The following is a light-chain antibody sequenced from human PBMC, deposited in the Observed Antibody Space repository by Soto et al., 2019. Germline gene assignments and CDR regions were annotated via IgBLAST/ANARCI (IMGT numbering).Light chain of an antibody. CDR1: SSNIGSNT. J-gene: IGLJ2*01. CDR3: AAWDDSLNGVV. V-gene: IGLV1-44*01. CDR2: SNN. Sequence: QSVLTQPPSASGTPGQRFTISCSGSSSNIGSNTVNWYQQLPGTAPKLLIYSNNHRPSGVPDRFSGSKSGTSASLAISGLQSEDEADYYCAAWDDSLNGVVFGGGTKLTVL.